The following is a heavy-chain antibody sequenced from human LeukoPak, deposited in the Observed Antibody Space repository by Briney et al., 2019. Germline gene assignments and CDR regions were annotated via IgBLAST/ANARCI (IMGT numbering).Heavy chain of an antibody. CDR3: AKGKGVVVPPGWYFDL. V-gene: IGHV3-9*01. Sequence: SLRLSCAASGFTFDDYAMHWVRQAPGKGLEWVSGISWNSGSIGYADSVKGRFTISRDNAKNSLYLQMNSLRDEDTALYYCAKGKGVVVPPGWYFDLWGRGTLVTVSS. J-gene: IGHJ2*01. CDR1: GFTFDDYA. CDR2: ISWNSGSI. D-gene: IGHD2-2*01.